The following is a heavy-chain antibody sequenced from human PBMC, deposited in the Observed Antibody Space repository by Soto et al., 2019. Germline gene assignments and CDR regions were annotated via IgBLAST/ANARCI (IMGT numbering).Heavy chain of an antibody. CDR1: GFTFSNAW. CDR3: TTDFGAYGEDYYYDY. V-gene: IGHV3-15*01. Sequence: EVQLVESGGGLVKPGGSLRLSCAASGFTFSNAWMSWVRQAPGKGLEWVGRIKSKTDGGTTDYAAPVKGRFTISRDDSKNTLDLQMNSLKTEGTGVYYCTTDFGAYGEDYYYDYWGQGTLVTVSS. J-gene: IGHJ4*02. CDR2: IKSKTDGGTT. D-gene: IGHD4-17*01.